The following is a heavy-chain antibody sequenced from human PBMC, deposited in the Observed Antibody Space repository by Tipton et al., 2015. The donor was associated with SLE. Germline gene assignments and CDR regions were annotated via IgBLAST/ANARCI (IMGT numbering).Heavy chain of an antibody. CDR3: AKMRTNWYGIDV. Sequence: TLSLTCTVSGGSITTYYWNWIRQPPGKGLEWIGNMYESGSTNYNPPLKSRVAIFVDTSTNQFSLRPSSVTAADTAVYYCAKMRTNWYGIDVWGQGTMVTVSS. D-gene: IGHD6-13*01. CDR1: GGSITTYY. V-gene: IGHV4-59*01. J-gene: IGHJ6*02. CDR2: MYESGST.